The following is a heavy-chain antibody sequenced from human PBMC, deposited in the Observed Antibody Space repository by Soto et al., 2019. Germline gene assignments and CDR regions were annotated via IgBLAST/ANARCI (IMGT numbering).Heavy chain of an antibody. CDR2: IYYSGST. D-gene: IGHD6-13*01. V-gene: IGHV4-59*08. Sequence: SETLSLTCTLSGFSISRYYWSWIRQPPRKGLEWIGYIYYSGSTNYNPSLKSRVTISVDTSKNQFSLKLSSVTAADTAVYYCARAKAPLYSSSWYWFDPWGQGTLVTVS. CDR1: GFSISRYY. CDR3: ARAKAPLYSSSWYWFDP. J-gene: IGHJ5*02.